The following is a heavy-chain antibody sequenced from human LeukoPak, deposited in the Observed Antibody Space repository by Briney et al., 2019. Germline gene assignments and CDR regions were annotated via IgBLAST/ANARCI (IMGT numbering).Heavy chain of an antibody. CDR1: GGSFRGYY. V-gene: IGHV4-34*01. D-gene: IGHD4-17*01. CDR3: ARGFKFPRYGDYVLRSYYFDY. Sequence: SETVSLTCAVYGGSFRGYYWSGIRQPPGKGLEGIGEMSHSGSTNYNPYLKSRVTISVDTSKNQFSLKLSSVTAADTAVYYCARGFKFPRYGDYVLRSYYFDYWGQGTLVTVSS. CDR2: MSHSGST. J-gene: IGHJ4*02.